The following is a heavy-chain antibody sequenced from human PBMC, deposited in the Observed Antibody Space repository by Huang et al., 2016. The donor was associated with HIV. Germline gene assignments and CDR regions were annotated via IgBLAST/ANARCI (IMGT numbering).Heavy chain of an antibody. D-gene: IGHD3-22*01. CDR2: ISKTSGAT. CDR3: VRDSSSGLQLRY. Sequence: EVQLVESGGGLAQPGGSLRLSCVASGYTFSTYSMKWVRQAPGNGLEWVAYISKTSGATSYAESVKGRFTVSRDNVKNSLDLQMNRLRVEDTAMYYCVRDSSSGLQLRYWGQGALVIVS. J-gene: IGHJ4*02. V-gene: IGHV3-48*01. CDR1: GYTFSTYS.